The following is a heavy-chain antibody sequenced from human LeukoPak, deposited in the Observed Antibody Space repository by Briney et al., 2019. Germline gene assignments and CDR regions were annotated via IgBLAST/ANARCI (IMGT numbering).Heavy chain of an antibody. CDR1: GFTFSSYA. D-gene: IGHD6-6*01. V-gene: IGHV3-23*01. Sequence: GGSLRLSWAASGFTFSSYAMSWVRQAPGKGLEWVSAISGSSGSTYYADSVKGRFTISRDNSKNTLYLQMNSLRAEDTAVYYCAKSPRYSSSSGFDYWGQGTLVTVSS. J-gene: IGHJ4*02. CDR3: AKSPRYSSSSGFDY. CDR2: ISGSSGST.